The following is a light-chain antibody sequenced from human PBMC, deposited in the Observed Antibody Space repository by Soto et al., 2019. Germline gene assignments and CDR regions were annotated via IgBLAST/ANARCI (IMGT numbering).Light chain of an antibody. V-gene: IGLV2-14*01. Sequence: QSVLTQPASVSGSPGQSIAISCTGTSSDVGGYNYVSWYQQHPGKAPKLLIYDVSNRPSGVSNRFSGSKSGNTASLTISGLQTEDEADYYCSSYTSSSTQYVFGTGIKLTVL. CDR3: SSYTSSSTQYV. J-gene: IGLJ1*01. CDR1: SSDVGGYNY. CDR2: DVS.